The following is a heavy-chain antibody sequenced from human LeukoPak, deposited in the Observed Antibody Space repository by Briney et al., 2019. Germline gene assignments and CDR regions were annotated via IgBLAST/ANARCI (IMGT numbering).Heavy chain of an antibody. Sequence: ASVKVSCKASGYTFTSYGISWVRQAPGQGLEWMGWISAYNGNTNYAQKLQGRVTITTDTSTSTAYMELSSLRSDDTAVYYCARDSGLSSSWYGFFYYGMDVWGQGTTVTVSS. D-gene: IGHD6-13*01. CDR1: GYTFTSYG. CDR3: ARDSGLSSSWYGFFYYGMDV. CDR2: ISAYNGNT. V-gene: IGHV1-18*01. J-gene: IGHJ6*02.